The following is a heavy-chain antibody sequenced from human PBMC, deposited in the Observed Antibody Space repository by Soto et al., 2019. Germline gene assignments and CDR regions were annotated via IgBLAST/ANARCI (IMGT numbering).Heavy chain of an antibody. V-gene: IGHV3-9*01. CDR3: AKDKATGTALTYYGMDV. CDR1: GFTFDDYA. CDR2: ISWNSGRI. D-gene: IGHD1-1*01. Sequence: DVQLVESGGGLVQPGGSQRRSCAASGFTFDDYAMHWVRQAPGKGLEWVSGISWNSGRIAYAHSVKGRFTISRDNAKNSLYLQMNSLRAEDTALYYCAKDKATGTALTYYGMDVWGQGTTVTVSS. J-gene: IGHJ6*02.